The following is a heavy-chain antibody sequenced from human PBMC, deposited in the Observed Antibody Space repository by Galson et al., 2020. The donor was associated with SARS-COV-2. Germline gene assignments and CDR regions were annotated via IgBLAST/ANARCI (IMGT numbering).Heavy chain of an antibody. CDR3: AKDLCGGGDCL. J-gene: IGHJ4*02. D-gene: IGHD2-21*02. CDR2: ISNNGGRT. V-gene: IGHV3-23*01. Sequence: GESLKISCAASGITFSSSAMSWIRQAPGKGLDWVSGISNNGGRTYYADSVKGRFTISRDNSKNTLYLQMNSLRAEDTAVYYCAKDLCGGGDCLCGQGTLVTVSS. CDR1: GITFSSSA.